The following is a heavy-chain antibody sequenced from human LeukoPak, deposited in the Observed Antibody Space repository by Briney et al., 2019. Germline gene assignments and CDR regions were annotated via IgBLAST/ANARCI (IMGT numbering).Heavy chain of an antibody. CDR3: ARDAQFYGDYGAFDI. D-gene: IGHD4-17*01. Sequence: GGSLRLSCAASGFTFSKYCMHWVRQAPGKGLVWVSRINSDGRSTNYAVSVKGRFTISRDNAKNSLYLQMNSLRAEDTAVYYCARDAQFYGDYGAFDIWGQGTMVTVSS. V-gene: IGHV3-74*01. CDR1: GFTFSKYC. J-gene: IGHJ3*02. CDR2: INSDGRST.